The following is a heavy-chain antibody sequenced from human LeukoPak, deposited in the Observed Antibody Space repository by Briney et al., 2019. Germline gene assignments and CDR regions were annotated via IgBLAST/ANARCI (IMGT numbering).Heavy chain of an antibody. J-gene: IGHJ4*02. CDR2: IYHSGST. D-gene: IGHD3-3*01. CDR1: GYSISSGYY. CDR3: ARGPTGVRGYDFWSGYYVAAAGTLLSDY. Sequence: KSSETLSLTCAVSGYSISSGYYWGWIRQPPGKGLEWIGSIYHSGSTYYNPSLKSRVTISVDTSKNQFSLKLSSVTAADTAVYYCARGPTGVRGYDFWSGYYVAAAGTLLSDYWGQGTLVTVSS. V-gene: IGHV4-38-2*01.